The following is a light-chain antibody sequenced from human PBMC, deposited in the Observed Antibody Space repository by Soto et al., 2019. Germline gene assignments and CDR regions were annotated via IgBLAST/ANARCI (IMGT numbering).Light chain of an antibody. J-gene: IGKJ3*01. V-gene: IGKV1-5*03. CDR3: QQYNIYS. CDR2: KAS. Sequence: DVQMTQAPATLSASMEERVTITCRASQNIDNWLAWYQQKPRKAPKLLIYKASSLESGVPSRFSGSGSGTEFTLTISSLQPDDFATYYCQQYNIYSFGHGTIVDIK. CDR1: QNIDNW.